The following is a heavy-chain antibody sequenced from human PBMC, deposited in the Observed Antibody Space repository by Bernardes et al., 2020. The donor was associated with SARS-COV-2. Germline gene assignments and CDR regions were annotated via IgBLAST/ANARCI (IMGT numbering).Heavy chain of an antibody. CDR1: GFTLSTFW. V-gene: IGHV3-7*01. D-gene: IGHD3-22*01. Sequence: GSLRPSCEASGFTLSTFWMSWVRQAPGKGLEWVANIKQDGSEKYYVDSAKGRFTISRDNAENSLFLQMNSLRAEDTAVYYCARWDYFYDSSGYYETDYFDLWGQGTLVTVSS. J-gene: IGHJ4*02. CDR2: IKQDGSEK. CDR3: ARWDYFYDSSGYYETDYFDL.